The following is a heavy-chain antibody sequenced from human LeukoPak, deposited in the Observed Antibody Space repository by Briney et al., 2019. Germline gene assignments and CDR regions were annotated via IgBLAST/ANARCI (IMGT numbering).Heavy chain of an antibody. V-gene: IGHV1-18*01. J-gene: IGHJ6*03. D-gene: IGHD3-10*01. CDR1: GYTFTSYG. CDR2: ISAYNGNT. Sequence: ASVKVSCKASGYTFTSYGISWVRQAPGQGLEWMGWISAYNGNTNYAQKLQGRVTMTTDTSTSTAYMELRSLRSDDTAVYYCARAGMVRGVIAVYYYYYMDVWGKGTTVTVSS. CDR3: ARAGMVRGVIAVYYYYYMDV.